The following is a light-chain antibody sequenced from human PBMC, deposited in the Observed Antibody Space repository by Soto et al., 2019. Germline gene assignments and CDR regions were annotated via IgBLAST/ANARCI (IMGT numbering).Light chain of an antibody. V-gene: IGKV3-11*01. CDR1: QSVSNNY. Sequence: EIVLTQSPGTLSLSPGERATLSCRASQSVSNNYLAWYQQKPGQAPRLLIYDASNRATGIPARFSGSGSGTDFTLTISSLEPEDFAVYYCQQRSNWFTFGQGTRLEIK. CDR2: DAS. J-gene: IGKJ5*01. CDR3: QQRSNWFT.